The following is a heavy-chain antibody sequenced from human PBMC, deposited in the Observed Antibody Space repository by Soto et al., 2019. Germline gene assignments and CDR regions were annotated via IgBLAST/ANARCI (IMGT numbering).Heavy chain of an antibody. CDR1: GFTFSSYA. Sequence: PGGSLRLSCAACGFTFSSYAMHWVRQAPGKGLEWVAVISYDGSNKYYADSVKGRFTISRDNSKNTLYLQMNSLRAEDTAVYYCARERVYSYGRGGYYYYGMDVWGQGTTVTVSS. J-gene: IGHJ6*02. V-gene: IGHV3-30-3*01. D-gene: IGHD5-18*01. CDR3: ARERVYSYGRGGYYYYGMDV. CDR2: ISYDGSNK.